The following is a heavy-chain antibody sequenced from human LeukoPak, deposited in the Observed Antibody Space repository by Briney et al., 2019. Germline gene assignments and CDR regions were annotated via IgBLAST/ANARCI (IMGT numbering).Heavy chain of an antibody. CDR3: ARGLALAQRRVTTNYYYYGGMDV. V-gene: IGHV1-8*01. CDR1: GYTFTSYD. CDR2: MNPNSGNT. D-gene: IGHD4-17*01. J-gene: IGHJ6*02. Sequence: ASVKVSCKASGYTFTSYDINWVRQATGQGLGWMGWMNPNSGNTGYAQKFQGRVTMTRNTSISTAYMELSSLRSEDTAVYCCARGLALAQRRVTTNYYYYGGMDVWGQGTTVTVSS.